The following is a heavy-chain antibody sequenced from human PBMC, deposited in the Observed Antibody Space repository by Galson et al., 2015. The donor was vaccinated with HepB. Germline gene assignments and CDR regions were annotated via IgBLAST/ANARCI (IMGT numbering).Heavy chain of an antibody. CDR1: GFTFSDYY. CDR3: ARGQWLDRKYFQP. Sequence: SLRLSGAASGFTFSDYYMIWVRQAPGKGLEWVSYIGNNGRTIYYADSVKCRFTISSDNAKNPLYLQMNRLRAEDTALYYCARGQWLDRKYFQPWGQGTLVTVSS. CDR2: IGNNGRTI. D-gene: IGHD6-19*01. J-gene: IGHJ1*01. V-gene: IGHV3-11*01.